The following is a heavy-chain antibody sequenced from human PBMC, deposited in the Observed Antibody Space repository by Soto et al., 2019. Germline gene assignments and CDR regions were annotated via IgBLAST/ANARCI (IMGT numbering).Heavy chain of an antibody. CDR1: GFTFSSYE. J-gene: IGHJ3*02. CDR3: ARSSIAAAGDDAFDI. V-gene: IGHV3-48*03. CDR2: ISSSGSTI. Sequence: VQLVESGGGLVQPGGSLRLSCAASGFTFSSYEMNWVRQAPGKGLEWVSYISSSGSTIYYADSVKGRFTISRDNAKNSLYLQMNSLRAEDTAVYYCARSSIAAAGDDAFDIWGQGTMVTVSS. D-gene: IGHD6-13*01.